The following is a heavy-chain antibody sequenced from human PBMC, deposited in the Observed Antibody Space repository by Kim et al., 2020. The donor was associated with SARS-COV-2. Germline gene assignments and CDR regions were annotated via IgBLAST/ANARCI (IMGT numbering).Heavy chain of an antibody. D-gene: IGHD3-3*01. CDR1: GFTFSSYA. CDR2: ISGSGGST. Sequence: GGSLRLSCAASGFTFSSYAMSWVRQAPGKGLEWVSAISGSGGSTYYADSVKGRFTISRDNSKNTLYLQMNSLRAEDTAVYYCAKGCDVLRFLEWNCYGMDVWGQGTTVTVSS. V-gene: IGHV3-23*01. CDR3: AKGCDVLRFLEWNCYGMDV. J-gene: IGHJ6*02.